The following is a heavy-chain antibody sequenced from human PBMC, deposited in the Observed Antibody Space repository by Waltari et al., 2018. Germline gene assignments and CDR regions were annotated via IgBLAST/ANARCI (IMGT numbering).Heavy chain of an antibody. D-gene: IGHD6-19*01. J-gene: IGHJ4*02. CDR3: ARVIAVAGTSH. CDR2: IYHSGST. V-gene: IGHV4-38-2*02. Sequence: QVQLQESGPGLVKPSETLSLTCTVPGYSISSGYYWGWIRQPPGKGLEWIGSIYHSGSTYYNPSLKSRVTISVDTSKNQFSLKLSSVTAADTAVYYCARVIAVAGTSHWGQGTLVTVSS. CDR1: GYSISSGYY.